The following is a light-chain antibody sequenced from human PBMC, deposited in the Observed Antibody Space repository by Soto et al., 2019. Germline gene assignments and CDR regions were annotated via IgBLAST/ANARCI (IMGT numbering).Light chain of an antibody. V-gene: IGLV3-1*01. CDR2: QDS. CDR1: KLGDKY. CDR3: QAWDSSTVA. J-gene: IGLJ2*01. Sequence: SYELTQPPSVSVSPGQTASITCSGDKLGDKYACWYQQKPGQSPVLVIYQDSKRPSGIPERLSGSNSGNTATLTISGTQAMDEADYYCQAWDSSTVAFGGGTQLTVL.